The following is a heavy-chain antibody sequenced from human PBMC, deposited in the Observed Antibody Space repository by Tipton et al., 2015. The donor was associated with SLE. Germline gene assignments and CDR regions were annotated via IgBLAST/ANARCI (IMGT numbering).Heavy chain of an antibody. D-gene: IGHD2-2*01. J-gene: IGHJ4*02. CDR2: ITDSGRTT. CDR1: GFTFSSYA. V-gene: IGHV3-23*01. Sequence: SLRLSCAASGFTFSSYAMSWVRQAPGKGLEWVSAITDSGRTTYYADSVTGRFTISRDNSRNTLYLHMKNLRTEDTAVYYCVKALGYCSSSKCYLDYWGQGTLVTVSS. CDR3: VKALGYCSSSKCYLDY.